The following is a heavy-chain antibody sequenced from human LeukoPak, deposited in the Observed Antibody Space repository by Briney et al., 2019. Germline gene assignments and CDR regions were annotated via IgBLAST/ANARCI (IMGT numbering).Heavy chain of an antibody. J-gene: IGHJ4*02. CDR2: ISISSSYI. CDR1: GFTFSSYS. CDR3: ARDVYSSNWYDFDY. V-gene: IGHV3-21*01. D-gene: IGHD6-13*01. Sequence: PGGSLRLSCAASGFTFSSYSMNWVRQAPGKGLEWVSSISISSSYIYYADSVKGRFTISRDNAKNSLYPQMNSLRAEDTAVYYCARDVYSSNWYDFDYWGQGTLVTVSS.